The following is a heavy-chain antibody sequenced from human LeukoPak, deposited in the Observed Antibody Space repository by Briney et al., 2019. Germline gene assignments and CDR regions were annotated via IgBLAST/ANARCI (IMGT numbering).Heavy chain of an antibody. V-gene: IGHV3-30*18. D-gene: IGHD5-24*01. CDR1: GFTFSTYG. CDR3: AKGHGYLDY. Sequence: GGSLGLSCAASGFTFSTYGLHWVRQAPGKGLEWVAFISYDGSNKYYEDSVKGRFTISRDNSKNTLYLHMNSLRAEDTALYYCAKGHGYLDYWSQGTLVTVSS. J-gene: IGHJ4*02. CDR2: ISYDGSNK.